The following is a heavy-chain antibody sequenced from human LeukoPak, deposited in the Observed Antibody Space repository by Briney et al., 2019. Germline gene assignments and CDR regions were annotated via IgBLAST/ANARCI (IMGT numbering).Heavy chain of an antibody. Sequence: SETLSLTCAVYGGSFSGYYWSWIRQPPGKGLEWIGEINHSGSTNYNPSLKSRVTISVDTSKNQFSLKLTSVTAADTAVYYCARQIGFGVPLVFDYWGQGTLVTVSS. CDR3: ARQIGFGVPLVFDY. V-gene: IGHV4-34*01. CDR1: GGSFSGYY. CDR2: INHSGST. D-gene: IGHD3-16*01. J-gene: IGHJ4*02.